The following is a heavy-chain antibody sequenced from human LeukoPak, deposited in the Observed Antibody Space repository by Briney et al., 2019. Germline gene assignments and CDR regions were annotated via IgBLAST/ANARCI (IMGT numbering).Heavy chain of an antibody. D-gene: IGHD6-13*01. V-gene: IGHV3-30*18. CDR3: AKDSSSSWYYFDY. CDR2: ISYDGSNK. J-gene: IGHJ4*02. Sequence: PGGSLRLSCAASGFTFSSYGVHWVRQAPGKGLEWVAVISYDGSNKYYADSVKGRFTISRDNSKNTLYLQMNSLRAEDTAVYYCAKDSSSSWYYFDYWGQGTLVTVSS. CDR1: GFTFSSYG.